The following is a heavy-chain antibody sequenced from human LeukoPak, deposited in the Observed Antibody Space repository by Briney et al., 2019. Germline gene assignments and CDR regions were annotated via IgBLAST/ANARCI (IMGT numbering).Heavy chain of an antibody. V-gene: IGHV3-30*18. J-gene: IGHJ4*02. D-gene: IGHD1-20*01. CDR3: AKDSNRAPRITGADY. Sequence: PGRSLRLSCAASGFTFSSYGMHWVRQAPGEGLEWVAVISHDGSNKYYAESVKGRFTISRDNSKNTLYLQMYSLRAEDTAVYHCAKDSNRAPRITGADYWGQGTLVTVSS. CDR1: GFTFSSYG. CDR2: ISHDGSNK.